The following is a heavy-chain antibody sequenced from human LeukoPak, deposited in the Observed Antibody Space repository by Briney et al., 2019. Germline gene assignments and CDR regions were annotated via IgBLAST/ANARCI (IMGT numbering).Heavy chain of an antibody. CDR3: AGDQDGYSYALDY. CDR1: GYTFTSYA. Sequence: ASVKVSCTASGYTFTSYAMNWVRQAPGQGLEWMGWINTNAGNPTYAQGFTGRFVFSLDTSVSTAYLQISSLKAEDTAVYYCAGDQDGYSYALDYWGQGTLVTVPS. V-gene: IGHV7-4-1*02. J-gene: IGHJ4*02. D-gene: IGHD5-24*01. CDR2: INTNAGNP.